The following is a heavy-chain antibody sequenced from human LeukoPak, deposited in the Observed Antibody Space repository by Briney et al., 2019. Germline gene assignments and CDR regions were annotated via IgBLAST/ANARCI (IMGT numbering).Heavy chain of an antibody. J-gene: IGHJ5*02. V-gene: IGHV1-69*01. CDR1: GGTFSSYA. D-gene: IGHD2-2*02. CDR2: IIPIFGTA. Sequence: GASVKVSCKASGGTFSSYAISWVRQAPGQGLEWMGGIIPIFGTANYAQKFQGRVTITADESTSTAYMELSSLRSEDTAVYYCARGREGVVVPAAIWVDWFDPWGQGTLVTVSS. CDR3: ARGREGVVVPAAIWVDWFDP.